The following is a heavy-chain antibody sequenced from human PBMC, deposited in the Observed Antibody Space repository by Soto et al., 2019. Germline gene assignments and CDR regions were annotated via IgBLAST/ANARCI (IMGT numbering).Heavy chain of an antibody. CDR1: GGSISSGGYY. CDR2: IYYSGST. D-gene: IGHD3-22*01. V-gene: IGHV4-31*03. CDR3: ARDRGLRYYDSEPPYYYDYGMDV. J-gene: IGHJ6*02. Sequence: QVQLQESGPGLVKPSQTLSLTCTVSGGSISSGGYYWSWIRQHPGKGLEWIGYIYYSGSTYYNPSLKSRVTISVDTYKNQFSLKLSSVTAADTAVYYCARDRGLRYYDSEPPYYYDYGMDVWGQGTTVTGSS.